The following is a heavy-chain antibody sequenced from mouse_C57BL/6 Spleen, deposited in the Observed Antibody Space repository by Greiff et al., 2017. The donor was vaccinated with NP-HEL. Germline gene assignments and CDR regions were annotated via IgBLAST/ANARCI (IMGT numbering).Heavy chain of an antibody. CDR1: GYTFTNYW. Sequence: VQLQQSGAELVRPGPSVKMSCKASGYTFTNYWIGWAKQRPGHGLEWIGDIYPGGGYNNYNEKFKGKATLTADKSTSTAYMQFSSLTSEDSAIYDSARSYYYGSSGYFDDWGKGTTVTVSS. CDR3: ARSYYYGSSGYFDD. J-gene: IGHJ1*03. CDR2: IYPGGGYN. D-gene: IGHD1-1*01. V-gene: IGHV1-63*01.